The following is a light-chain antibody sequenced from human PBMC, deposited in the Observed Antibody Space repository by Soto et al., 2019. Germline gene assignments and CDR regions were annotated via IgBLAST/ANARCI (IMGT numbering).Light chain of an antibody. CDR2: DTS. CDR3: QQYNRWPLT. Sequence: EIVMTQSPATLSVSPGERVTLFCRASQSIYEKLAWYQQKPGQTPRRVIYDTSTRATGTPGSFSGSGSGTEFTLTISSLQSEDFAVYYCQQYNRWPLTFGGGTKVEIK. J-gene: IGKJ4*01. V-gene: IGKV3-15*01. CDR1: QSIYEK.